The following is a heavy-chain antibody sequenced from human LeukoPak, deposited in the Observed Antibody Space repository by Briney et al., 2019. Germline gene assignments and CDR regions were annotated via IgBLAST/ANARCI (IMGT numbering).Heavy chain of an antibody. CDR2: INPNSGGT. V-gene: IGHV1-2*02. CDR1: GCTFTDYY. CDR3: ARHLKSQPPNH. J-gene: IGHJ5*02. Sequence: ASVKVSCKASGCTFTDYYMNWLRQAPGQGLEWMGWINPNSGGTKYAQKFQGRVTMTRDTSISTAYMELSRLRSDDTAVYYCARHLKSQPPNHWGQGTLVTVSS.